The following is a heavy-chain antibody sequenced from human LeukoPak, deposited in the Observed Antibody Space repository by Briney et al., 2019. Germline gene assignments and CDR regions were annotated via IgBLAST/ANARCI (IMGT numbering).Heavy chain of an antibody. CDR2: MSGTGKTI. CDR3: ARGGGDYTSRYYMGV. V-gene: IGHV3-11*04. CDR1: GFTFSDFY. J-gene: IGHJ6*03. D-gene: IGHD3-3*01. Sequence: GGSLRLSCAASGFTFSDFYMHWIHQAPGKGLEWVSYMSGTGKTISDADSLKGRFTISRDNTKNLLFLQVNTLRVEDTATYYCARGGGDYTSRYYMGVWGKGTTVTVSS.